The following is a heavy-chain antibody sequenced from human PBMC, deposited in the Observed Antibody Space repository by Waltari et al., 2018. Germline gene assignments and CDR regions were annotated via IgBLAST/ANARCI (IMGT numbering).Heavy chain of an antibody. CDR2: INAGNGNT. Sequence: QVQLVQSGAEVKKPGASVKVSCKASGYTFTSYAMHWVRQAPGQRLEWMGWINAGNGNTKYSQKFQGRVTITRDTSASTAYMELSSLRSEDTAVYYCARAMVRTEWELQLVGYFDYWGQGTLVTVSS. V-gene: IGHV1-3*01. CDR1: GYTFTSYA. J-gene: IGHJ4*02. D-gene: IGHD1-26*01. CDR3: ARAMVRTEWELQLVGYFDY.